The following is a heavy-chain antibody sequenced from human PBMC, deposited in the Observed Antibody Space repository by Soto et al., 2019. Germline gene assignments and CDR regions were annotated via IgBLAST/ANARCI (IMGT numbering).Heavy chain of an antibody. CDR1: GYTFTGYY. CDR2: INPNSGGT. Sequence: QVQLVKSGAEVKKPGASVKVSCNASGYTFTGYYMHWVRQAPGQGLEWMGWINPNSGGTNYAQKFQGRVTMTRDTSISTAYMELSRLRSDDTAVYYCARKYSSSSIWFDPWGQGTLVTVSS. V-gene: IGHV1-2*02. D-gene: IGHD6-6*01. J-gene: IGHJ5*02. CDR3: ARKYSSSSIWFDP.